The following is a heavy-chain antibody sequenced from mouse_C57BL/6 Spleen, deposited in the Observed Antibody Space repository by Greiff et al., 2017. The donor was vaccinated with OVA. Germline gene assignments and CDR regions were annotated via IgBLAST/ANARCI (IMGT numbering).Heavy chain of an antibody. V-gene: IGHV14-2*01. D-gene: IGHD1-1*01. J-gene: IGHJ2*01. CDR1: GFNIKDYY. CDR2: IDPEDGET. CDR3: ARYSSGGLYYFDY. Sequence: EVQLQQSGAELVKPGASVKLSCTASGFNIKDYYMHWVKQKTEQGLEWIGRIDPEDGETKYAPKIQGKATITADTSSNTAYLQLSSLTSEDTAVYYCARYSSGGLYYFDYWGQGTTLTVSS.